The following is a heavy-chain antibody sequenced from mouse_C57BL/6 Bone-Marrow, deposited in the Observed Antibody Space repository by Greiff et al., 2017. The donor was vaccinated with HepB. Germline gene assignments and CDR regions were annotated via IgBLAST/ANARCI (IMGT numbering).Heavy chain of an antibody. CDR3: TTRALVTTVVADWYFDV. D-gene: IGHD1-1*01. J-gene: IGHJ1*03. Sequence: EVQLQQSGAELVRPGASVKLSCTASGFNIKDDYMHWVKQRPEQGLEWIGWIDPENGDTEYASKFQGKATITADTSSNTAYLQLSSLTSEDTAVYYCTTRALVTTVVADWYFDVWGTGTTVTVSS. CDR2: IDPENGDT. CDR1: GFNIKDDY. V-gene: IGHV14-4*01.